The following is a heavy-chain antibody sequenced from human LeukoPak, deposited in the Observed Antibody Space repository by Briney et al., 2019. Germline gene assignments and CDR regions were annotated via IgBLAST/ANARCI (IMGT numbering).Heavy chain of an antibody. D-gene: IGHD6-19*01. J-gene: IGHJ6*02. CDR2: ISGSGGST. Sequence: GGSLRLSCAASGFTFSSYAMSWVRQAPGKGLEWVSAISGSGGSTYYADSVKGRFTISRDNSKNTLYLQMNSLRAEDTAVYYCAKDYPYSSGWYSDAGMDVWGQGTTVTVSS. V-gene: IGHV3-23*01. CDR1: GFTFSSYA. CDR3: AKDYPYSSGWYSDAGMDV.